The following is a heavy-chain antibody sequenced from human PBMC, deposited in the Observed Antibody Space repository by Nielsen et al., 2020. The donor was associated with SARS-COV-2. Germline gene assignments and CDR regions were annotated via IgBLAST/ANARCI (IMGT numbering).Heavy chain of an antibody. CDR3: ARDNWGRMDV. CDR1: GFTFNTYE. J-gene: IGHJ6*02. Sequence: GESLKISCAASGFTFNTYELNWVRQAPGKGLEWVSYISSSGSIIHYADSVKGRFTISRDNAKNSLYLQMNSLRAEDTAVYYCARDNWGRMDVWGQGTTVTVSS. CDR2: ISSSGSII. D-gene: IGHD7-27*01. V-gene: IGHV3-48*03.